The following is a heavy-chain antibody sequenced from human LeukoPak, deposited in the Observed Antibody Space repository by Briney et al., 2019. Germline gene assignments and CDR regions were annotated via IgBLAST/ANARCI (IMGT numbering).Heavy chain of an antibody. V-gene: IGHV5-51*01. CDR2: IYPGDSDV. CDR1: GYSFTTYW. CDR3: ARSYYDFWSGYLAFDY. D-gene: IGHD3-3*01. Sequence: GESLKISCKGSGYSFTTYWIGWVRQVPGKGLEWMGIIYPGDSDVRYSPSFQGHVTISADKSISTAYLQWSSLKASDTAMYYCARSYYDFWSGYLAFDYWGQGTLVTVSS. J-gene: IGHJ4*02.